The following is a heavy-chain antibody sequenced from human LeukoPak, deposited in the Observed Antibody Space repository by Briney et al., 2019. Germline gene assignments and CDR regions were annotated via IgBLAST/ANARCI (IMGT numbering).Heavy chain of an antibody. CDR3: ARPGITAFDI. CDR1: GFTLSSHK. Sequence: PGGSVRLSCVAYGFTLSSHKINWVRQTPGKGLEWVSHISSSGSITYYGDSVKGRITISRDNAKNSVSLYMNSLRAEDSAVYYCARPGITAFDIWGQGTMVTVSS. V-gene: IGHV3-48*01. J-gene: IGHJ3*02. D-gene: IGHD3-10*01. CDR2: ISSSGSIT.